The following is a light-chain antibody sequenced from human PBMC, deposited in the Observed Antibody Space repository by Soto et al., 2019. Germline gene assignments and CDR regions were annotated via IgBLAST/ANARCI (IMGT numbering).Light chain of an antibody. CDR3: QNYHSAPWT. J-gene: IGKJ1*01. V-gene: IGKV1-27*01. CDR1: QAISNF. Sequence: DIPMTQSPSSPSASVGDRVTITCRASQAISNFLAWYQQKPGKVPKLLMYGASTVPSGVPSRFSGSGSGTDFTLTISSLQPGDVATYYCQNYHSAPWTFGQGTKVDIK. CDR2: GAS.